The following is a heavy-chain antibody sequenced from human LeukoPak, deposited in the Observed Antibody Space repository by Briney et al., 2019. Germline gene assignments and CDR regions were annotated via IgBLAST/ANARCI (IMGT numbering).Heavy chain of an antibody. CDR3: AGTLAVPAAYYFDY. J-gene: IGHJ4*02. CDR1: GGSISSSSYY. V-gene: IGHV4-39*07. CDR2: IYHSGST. Sequence: SETLSLTCTVSGGSISSSSYYWGWIRQPPGKGLEWIGSIYHSGSTYYNPSLKSRVTISVDTSKNQFSLKLSSVTAADTAVYYCAGTLAVPAAYYFDYWGQGTLVTVSS. D-gene: IGHD2-2*01.